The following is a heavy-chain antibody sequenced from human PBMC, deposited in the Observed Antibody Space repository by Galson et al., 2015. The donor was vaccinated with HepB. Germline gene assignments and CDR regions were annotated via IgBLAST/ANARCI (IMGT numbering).Heavy chain of an antibody. CDR2: INPSGGST. Sequence: SVKVSCEASGYTFTSDYMHWVRQAPGQGLEWMGIINPSGGSTSYAQKFQGRVSMTRDTSTSTVTMELSSLRSEDTAVYYCARGLGDCSSTSCYSPDYWGQGTLVTVSS. CDR3: ARGLGDCSSTSCYSPDY. V-gene: IGHV1-46*01. CDR1: GYTFTSDY. J-gene: IGHJ4*02. D-gene: IGHD2-2*01.